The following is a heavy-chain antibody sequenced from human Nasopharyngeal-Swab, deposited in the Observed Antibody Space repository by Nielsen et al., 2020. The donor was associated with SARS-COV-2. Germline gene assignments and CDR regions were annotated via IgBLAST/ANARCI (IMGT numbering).Heavy chain of an antibody. CDR1: GGSISSGGYS. J-gene: IGHJ1*01. CDR3: ARTYGGNYEYFQH. CDR2: IYHSGST. Sequence: SETLSLTCAVSGGSISSGGYSWSWIRQPPGKGLEWIGYIYHSGSTYYNPSLKSRVTISVDTSKNQFSLKLSSVTAADTAVYYCARTYGGNYEYFQHWGQGTLVTVFS. V-gene: IGHV4-30-2*01. D-gene: IGHD4-23*01.